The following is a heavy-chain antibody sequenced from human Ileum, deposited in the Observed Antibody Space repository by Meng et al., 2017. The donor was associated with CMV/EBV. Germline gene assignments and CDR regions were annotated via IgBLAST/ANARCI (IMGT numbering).Heavy chain of an antibody. CDR3: AREPGGWFDP. V-gene: IGHV3-7*01. J-gene: IGHJ5*02. CDR2: INQDGSEK. D-gene: IGHD1-14*01. CDR1: GFTFRNYA. Sequence: GESLKISCAASGFTFRNYAMNWVRQAPGKGLEWVASINQDGSEKYYVDSVKGRFTISRDNAENSLYLQMNSLRAEDTAVYYCAREPGGWFDPWGQGTLVTVSS.